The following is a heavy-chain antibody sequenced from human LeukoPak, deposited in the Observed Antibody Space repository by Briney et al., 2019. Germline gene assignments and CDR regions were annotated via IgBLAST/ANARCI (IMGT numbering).Heavy chain of an antibody. Sequence: SETLSLTCSVSGGSISSYYWSWIRQPPGKGLEWIGYIYYSGSTNFNPSLKSRVTISVDTSKTQFSLKLRSVTAADTAVYYCARAGDGIRYYYLDYWGQGTLVTVSS. CDR3: ARAGDGIRYYYLDY. CDR1: GGSISSYY. J-gene: IGHJ4*02. D-gene: IGHD3-22*01. CDR2: IYYSGST. V-gene: IGHV4-59*01.